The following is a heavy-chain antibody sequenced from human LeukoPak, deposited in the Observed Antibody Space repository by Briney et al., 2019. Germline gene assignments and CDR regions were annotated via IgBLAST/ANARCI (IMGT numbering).Heavy chain of an antibody. CDR1: GGSLSSYY. CDR2: IYYSGST. CDR3: ARLTGYSSESWFDP. Sequence: PSETLSLTCTVSGGSLSSYYWSWIRQPPAKGLEGIGYIYYSGSTNYKSSLKSRVTISVDTSKNQFSLRLSSVTAADTAVYYCARLTGYSSESWFDPWGQGTLVTVSS. D-gene: IGHD3-9*01. J-gene: IGHJ5*02. V-gene: IGHV4-59*01.